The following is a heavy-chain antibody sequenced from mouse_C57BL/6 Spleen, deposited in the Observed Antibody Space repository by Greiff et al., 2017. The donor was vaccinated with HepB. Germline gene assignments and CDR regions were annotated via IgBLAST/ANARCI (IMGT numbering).Heavy chain of an antibody. D-gene: IGHD1-1*02. CDR3: ARNGGYYGYFDV. V-gene: IGHV1-53*01. Sequence: VQLQQPGTELVKPGASVKLSCKASGYTFTSYWMHWVKQRPGQGLEWIGNINPSNGGTNYNEKFKSKATLTVDKSSSTAYMQRSSLTSEDSAVYYCARNGGYYGYFDVWGTGTTVTVSS. J-gene: IGHJ1*03. CDR1: GYTFTSYW. CDR2: INPSNGGT.